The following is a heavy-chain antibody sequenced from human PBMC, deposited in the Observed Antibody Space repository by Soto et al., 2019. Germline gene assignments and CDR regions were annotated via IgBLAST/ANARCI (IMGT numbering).Heavy chain of an antibody. CDR3: VTSLWFGTQPEI. J-gene: IGHJ4*02. Sequence: QVQLQQWGAGLLKPSETLSLTCAVYGGSFSDNYWTWFRQPPGKGLEWIGEISPSGTTKYIPSLKGRVSISADTSKKQFSLKVTSVTAADPAVYYCVTSLWFGTQPEIWGQGTLVTVSS. CDR1: GGSFSDNY. V-gene: IGHV4-34*01. D-gene: IGHD3-10*01. CDR2: ISPSGTT.